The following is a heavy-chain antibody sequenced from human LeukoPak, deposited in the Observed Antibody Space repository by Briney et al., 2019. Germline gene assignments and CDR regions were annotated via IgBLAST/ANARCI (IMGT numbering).Heavy chain of an antibody. D-gene: IGHD2-21*02. J-gene: IGHJ4*02. V-gene: IGHV1-46*01. CDR3: ARVGLEYCGGDCPPDY. CDR1: GYTFTSYY. CDR2: INPSGGST. Sequence: GASVKVSRKASGYTFTSYYMHWVRQAPGQGLEWMGIINPSGGSTSYAQKFQGRVTITADKSTSTAYMELSSLRSEDTAVYYCARVGLEYCGGDCPPDYWGQGTLVTVSS.